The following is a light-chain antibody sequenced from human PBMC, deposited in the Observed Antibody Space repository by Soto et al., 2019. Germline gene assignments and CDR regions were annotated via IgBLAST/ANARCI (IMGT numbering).Light chain of an antibody. J-gene: IGLJ1*01. CDR3: SSYTTSNTRQIV. Sequence: QSVLTQPASVSGSPGQSITISCTGTSSDVGGYNYVSWYQHHPGKAPKLIIYDVSNRPSGVSIRFSGSKSDNTASLTISGLQPEDEADCHGSSYTTSNTRQIVFRPGTKVTVL. V-gene: IGLV2-14*03. CDR1: SSDVGGYNY. CDR2: DVS.